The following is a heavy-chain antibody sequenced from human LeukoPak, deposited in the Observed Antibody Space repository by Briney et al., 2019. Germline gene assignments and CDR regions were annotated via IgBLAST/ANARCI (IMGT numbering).Heavy chain of an antibody. V-gene: IGHV4-59*01. Sequence: SETLSLTCTVSGXSISSYYWSWIRQPPGKGLEWIGYIYYSGSTNYNPSLKSRVTISVDTSKNQFSLKLSSVTAADTAVYYCARAYSSSSPPRIWGQGTLVTVSS. CDR2: IYYSGST. CDR1: GXSISSYY. J-gene: IGHJ4*02. CDR3: ARAYSSSSPPRI. D-gene: IGHD6-6*01.